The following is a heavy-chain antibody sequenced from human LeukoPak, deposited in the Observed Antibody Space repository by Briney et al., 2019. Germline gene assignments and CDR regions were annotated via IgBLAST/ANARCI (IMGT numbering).Heavy chain of an antibody. D-gene: IGHD6-6*01. V-gene: IGHV3-48*03. CDR1: GFTFSSYE. Sequence: PGGSLRLSCAASGFTFSSYELNWVRQAPGKGLEWVSYISSSGSTIYYADSVKGRFTISRDNAKNSLYLQMNGLRAEDTAVYYCAREGYSSSSYFYYGMDVWGQGTTVTVSS. CDR2: ISSSGSTI. CDR3: AREGYSSSSYFYYGMDV. J-gene: IGHJ6*02.